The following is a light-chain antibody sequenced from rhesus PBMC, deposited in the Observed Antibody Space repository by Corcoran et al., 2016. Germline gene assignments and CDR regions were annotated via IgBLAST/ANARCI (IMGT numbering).Light chain of an antibody. CDR1: ENVKNY. CDR3: QHSYGMPLT. Sequence: DIQMTQSPSSLSASVGDRVTITCRASENVKNYLYWYQQKPGKAPKLLIYKASTLQSGVPSRCSGSGTGTDFTLTISSLQPEDFATYYCQHSYGMPLTFGGGTKVELK. V-gene: IGKV1-74*01. J-gene: IGKJ4*01. CDR2: KAS.